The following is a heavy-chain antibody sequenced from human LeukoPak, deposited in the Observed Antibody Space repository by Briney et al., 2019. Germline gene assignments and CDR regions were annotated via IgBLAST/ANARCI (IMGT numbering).Heavy chain of an antibody. V-gene: IGHV4-59*13. Sequence: PSETLSLTCTVSGGSISSYYWSWIRQPPGRGREWIGYIYYSGSTNYNPSLKSRVTISVDTSKNQFSLKLSSVTAADTAVYYCARDRSWYLDYWGQGTLVTVSS. J-gene: IGHJ4*02. D-gene: IGHD6-13*01. CDR2: IYYSGST. CDR3: ARDRSWYLDY. CDR1: GGSISSYY.